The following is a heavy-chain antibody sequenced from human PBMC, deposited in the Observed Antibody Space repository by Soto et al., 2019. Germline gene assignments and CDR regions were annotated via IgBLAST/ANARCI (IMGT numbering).Heavy chain of an antibody. CDR2: IDPSDSYT. V-gene: IGHV5-10-1*01. Sequence: GESLKISCKGSGYSFTSYWISWVRQMPGKGLEWMGRIDPSDSYTNYSPSFQGHVTISADKSISTAYLQWSSLKASDTAMYYCAWSMAARPGYYYCGMDVLAQVTTGAVSS. J-gene: IGHJ6*02. D-gene: IGHD6-6*01. CDR3: AWSMAARPGYYYCGMDV. CDR1: GYSFTSYW.